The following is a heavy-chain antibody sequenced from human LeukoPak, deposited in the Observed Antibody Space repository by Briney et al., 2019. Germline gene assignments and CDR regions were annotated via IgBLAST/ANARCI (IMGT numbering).Heavy chain of an antibody. V-gene: IGHV1-2*02. D-gene: IGHD3-3*01. CDR3: ARYQNLEWLLFDY. Sequence: ASVKVSCKASGYTFTSYDINWVRQATGQGLEWMGWINPNSGGTNYAQKFQGRVTMTRDTSISTAYMELSRLRSDDTAVYYCARYQNLEWLLFDYWGQGTLVTVSS. CDR2: INPNSGGT. CDR1: GYTFTSYD. J-gene: IGHJ4*02.